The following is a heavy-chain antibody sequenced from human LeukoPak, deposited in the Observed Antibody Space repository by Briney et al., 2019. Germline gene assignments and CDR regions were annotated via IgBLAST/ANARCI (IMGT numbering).Heavy chain of an antibody. Sequence: GGSLRLSCAASGFTFSSYWMSWVRQAPGKGLEWVANIKQDGSENYYVDSVKGRFTISRDNSKNTLYLQMNSLRAEDTAVYYCARDRSGSYYFDYWGQGTLVTVSS. CDR2: IKQDGSEN. CDR3: ARDRSGSYYFDY. J-gene: IGHJ4*02. V-gene: IGHV3-7*01. CDR1: GFTFSSYW. D-gene: IGHD1-26*01.